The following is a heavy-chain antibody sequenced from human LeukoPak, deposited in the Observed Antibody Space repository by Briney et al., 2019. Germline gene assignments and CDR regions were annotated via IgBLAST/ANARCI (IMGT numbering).Heavy chain of an antibody. CDR1: GFTFNNYW. CDR3: ARDGTAPGLYFDL. V-gene: IGHV3-7*01. CDR2: IRQDGNEK. D-gene: IGHD6-13*01. Sequence: PGGSLRLSCAVSGFTFNNYWTNWVRQAPGKGLEWVASIRQDGNEKSYVDSLKGRFTISRDNAKNSLYLQMSSLRAEDTAVYYCARDGTAPGLYFDLWGQGTLVTVSS. J-gene: IGHJ4*01.